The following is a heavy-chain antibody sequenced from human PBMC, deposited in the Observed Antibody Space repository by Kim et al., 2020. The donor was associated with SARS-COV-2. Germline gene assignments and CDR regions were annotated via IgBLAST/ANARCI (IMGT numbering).Heavy chain of an antibody. CDR3: AREIRSIVVVPAEMNAF. Sequence: GGSLRLSCAASGFTFSSYAMHWVRQAPGKGLEWVAVISYDGSNKYYADSVKGRFTISRDNSKNTLYLQMNSLRAEDTAVYYCAREIRSIVVVPAEMNAF. V-gene: IGHV3-30-3*01. J-gene: IGHJ3*01. D-gene: IGHD2-2*01. CDR2: ISYDGSNK. CDR1: GFTFSSYA.